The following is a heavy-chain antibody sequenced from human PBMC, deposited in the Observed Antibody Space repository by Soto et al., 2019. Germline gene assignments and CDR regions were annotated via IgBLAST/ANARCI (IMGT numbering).Heavy chain of an antibody. CDR2: MNTNSGRT. CDR3: ARGTYCSGGSCSWRENDY. CDR1: GYTFTNYD. Sequence: QVQLVQSGAEVKKPGASVKVSCKASGYTFTNYDICWVRQATGQGLEWMGWMNTNSGRTGYAQKFQGRVTMTRDTSIFTXXMELSSLRSEDTAVYYCARGTYCSGGSCSWRENDYWGQGTLVTVSS. V-gene: IGHV1-8*01. J-gene: IGHJ4*02. D-gene: IGHD2-15*01.